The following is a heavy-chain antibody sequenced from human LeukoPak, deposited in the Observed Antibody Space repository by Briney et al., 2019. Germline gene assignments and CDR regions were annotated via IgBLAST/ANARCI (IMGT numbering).Heavy chain of an antibody. CDR1: GGSISSGGYY. D-gene: IGHD4-11*01. CDR3: ARDRDDYSNYRTDYYYGMDV. J-gene: IGHJ6*02. V-gene: IGHV4-31*03. CDR2: IYYSGST. Sequence: SETLSLTCTVSGGSISSGGYYWSWIRQHPGKGLEWIGYIYYSGSTYYNPSLKSRVTISADTSKNQFSLKLGSVTAADTAVYYCARDRDDYSNYRTDYYYGMDVWGQGTTVTVSS.